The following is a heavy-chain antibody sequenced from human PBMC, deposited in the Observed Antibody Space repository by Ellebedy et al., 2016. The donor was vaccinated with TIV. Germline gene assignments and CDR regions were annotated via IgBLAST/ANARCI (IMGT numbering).Heavy chain of an antibody. CDR2: MNGDGNER. Sequence: GESLKISCAVSGFTFSTSWMSWVRQAPGQGLEWVANMNGDGNERYDVDSVEGRFTISRDNTRNSLYLQMNSLRADDTAVYYCTKDGSGTMNFWGQGTLVTVSS. J-gene: IGHJ4*02. CDR1: GFTFSTSW. D-gene: IGHD1-1*01. V-gene: IGHV3-7*01. CDR3: TKDGSGTMNF.